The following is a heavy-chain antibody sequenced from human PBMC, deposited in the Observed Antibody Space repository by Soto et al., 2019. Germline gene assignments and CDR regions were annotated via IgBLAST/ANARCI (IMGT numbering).Heavy chain of an antibody. CDR1: GYDFTAYD. CDR2: MNPINGAA. J-gene: IGHJ6*02. D-gene: IGHD6-13*01. Sequence: ASVKVSWKASGYDFTAYDINWVRQASGQGLEWMGWMNPINGAAGSARRFQGRISMTRNTATGIAYLELTSLRSDDSAVYYCGRGPSPRAPAGGTPYYYAMDVWGQGTTVTVSS. V-gene: IGHV1-8*02. CDR3: GRGPSPRAPAGGTPYYYAMDV.